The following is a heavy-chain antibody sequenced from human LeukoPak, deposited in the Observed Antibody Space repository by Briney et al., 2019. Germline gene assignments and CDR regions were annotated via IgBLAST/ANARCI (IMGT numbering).Heavy chain of an antibody. CDR2: MNPNSGNT. D-gene: IGHD6-25*01. CDR3: ARAYSSGLIDY. CDR1: GYTFTSYD. V-gene: IGHV1-8*01. J-gene: IGHJ4*02. Sequence: ASVKVSCKSSGYTFTSYDINWVRQATGQGLEWMGWMNPNSGNTGYAQRFQGRVTMTRNTSISTAYMELSSLRSEDTAVYYCARAYSSGLIDYWGQGTLVTVSS.